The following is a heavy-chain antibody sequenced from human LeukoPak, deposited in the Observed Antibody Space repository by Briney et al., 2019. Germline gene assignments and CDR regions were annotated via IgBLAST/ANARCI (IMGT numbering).Heavy chain of an antibody. V-gene: IGHV3-66*01. CDR3: ARGKSGIFSRPSDY. D-gene: IGHD1-1*01. Sequence: GGSLRLSCAASGFIVSDTYMSWVRQAPGKGLEWVSLTYSAGSTHYADPVKGRFTVSRDTSKNILSLQMNSLRAEDTSVYYCARGKSGIFSRPSDYWGRGTGVSVS. J-gene: IGHJ4*02. CDR2: TYSAGST. CDR1: GFIVSDTY.